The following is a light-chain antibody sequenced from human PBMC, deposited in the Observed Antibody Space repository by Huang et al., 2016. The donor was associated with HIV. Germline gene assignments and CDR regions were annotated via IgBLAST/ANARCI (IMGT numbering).Light chain of an antibody. J-gene: IGKJ1*01. CDR1: QGIGNS. V-gene: IGKV1-NL1*01. CDR3: QQYHSLPWT. CDR2: ATP. Sequence: DIQMTQSPSSLSASVGDRVTITCRASQGIGNSLAWYQQKPEKAPRLLLYATPTLESCVPSRYSGSGSGTHYTLTINTLQPEDIASYYCQQYHSLPWTFGQGTKVEIK.